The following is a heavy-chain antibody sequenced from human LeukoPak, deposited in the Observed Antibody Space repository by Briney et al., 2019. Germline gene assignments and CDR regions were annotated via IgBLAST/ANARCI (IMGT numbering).Heavy chain of an antibody. D-gene: IGHD1-26*01. V-gene: IGHV3-23*01. Sequence: PGGSLRLSCAASGFTFRNYAMTWVRQAPGKGLEWVSTINGGGTRTYYADSVKGRFTISKDNSKNTLYLQMDSLRAEDTAVYYCARPSGSYYYDAFDIWGQGTMVTVSS. CDR2: INGGGTRT. CDR1: GFTFRNYA. J-gene: IGHJ3*02. CDR3: ARPSGSYYYDAFDI.